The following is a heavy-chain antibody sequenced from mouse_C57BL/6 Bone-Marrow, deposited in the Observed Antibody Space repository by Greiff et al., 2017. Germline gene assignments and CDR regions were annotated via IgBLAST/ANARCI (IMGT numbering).Heavy chain of an antibody. Sequence: EVNVVESGGDLVKPGGSLKLSCAASGFTFSSYGMSWVRQTPDKRLEWVATISSGGSYTYYPDSVKGRFTISRDNAKNTLYLQMSSLKSEDTAMYYCARDDGYYPPWFAYWGQGTLVTVSA. V-gene: IGHV5-6*01. CDR3: ARDDGYYPPWFAY. CDR2: ISSGGSYT. D-gene: IGHD2-3*01. J-gene: IGHJ3*01. CDR1: GFTFSSYG.